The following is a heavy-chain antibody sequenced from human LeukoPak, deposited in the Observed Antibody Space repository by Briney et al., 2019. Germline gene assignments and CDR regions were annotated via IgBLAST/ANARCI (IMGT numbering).Heavy chain of an antibody. CDR1: GGSISSSSYY. D-gene: IGHD1-1*01. V-gene: IGHV4-39*01. CDR3: ARRLNED. CDR2: IYYSGST. J-gene: IGHJ4*02. Sequence: SETLSLTCTVSGGSISSSSYYWGWIRQPPGKGLEWIGSIYYSGSTYYNPSLKSRVTISVDTSKNQFSLKLSSVTAADTAVYCCARRLNEDWGQGTLVTVSS.